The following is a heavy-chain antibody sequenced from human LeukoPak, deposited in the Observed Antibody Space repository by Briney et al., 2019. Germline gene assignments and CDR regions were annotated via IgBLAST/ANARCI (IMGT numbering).Heavy chain of an antibody. CDR2: ISGSGGNT. J-gene: IGHJ4*02. Sequence: PGGSLRLSCAASGFTFSTYAMSWVRQAPGKGLEWVSAISGSGGNTYYADSVKGRFTISRDNSKNTLYLQMNSLRAEDTAIYYCAKSVYSDSSGYYREYCFDYWGQGTLVTVSS. CDR1: GFTFSTYA. V-gene: IGHV3-23*01. CDR3: AKSVYSDSSGYYREYCFDY. D-gene: IGHD3-22*01.